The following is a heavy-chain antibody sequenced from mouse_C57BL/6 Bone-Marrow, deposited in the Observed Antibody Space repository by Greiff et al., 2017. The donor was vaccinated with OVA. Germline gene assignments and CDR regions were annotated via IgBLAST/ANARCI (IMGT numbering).Heavy chain of an antibody. CDR2: INPYNGGT. CDR1: GYTFTDYY. D-gene: IGHD1-1*01. CDR3: ARSLITTVPYWYFDV. J-gene: IGHJ1*03. Sequence: VQLKQSGPVLVKPGASVKMSCKASGYTFTDYYMNWVKQSHGKSLEWIGVINPYNGGTSYNQKFKGKATLTVDKSSSTAYMELNSLTSEDSAVYYCARSLITTVPYWYFDVWGTGTTVTVSS. V-gene: IGHV1-19*01.